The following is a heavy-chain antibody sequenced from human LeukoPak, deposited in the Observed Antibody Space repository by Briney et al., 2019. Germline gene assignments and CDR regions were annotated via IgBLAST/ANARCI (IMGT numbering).Heavy chain of an antibody. CDR2: IGTAGDT. Sequence: LSGGSLRLPCAASGFTFSDYDMHWVRHATEKGLECVSAIGTAGDTYYTGSVKGRFTISRENAKNSLYLQMNSLRAGDTAVYYCARVAKERVGGVYYFDYWGQGTLVTVSS. CDR1: GFTFSDYD. D-gene: IGHD1-1*01. CDR3: ARVAKERVGGVYYFDY. V-gene: IGHV3-13*01. J-gene: IGHJ4*02.